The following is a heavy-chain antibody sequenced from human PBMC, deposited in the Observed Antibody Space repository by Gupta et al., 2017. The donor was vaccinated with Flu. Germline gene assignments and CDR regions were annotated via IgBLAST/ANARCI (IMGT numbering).Heavy chain of an antibody. Sequence: QVQLQESGPGLVKPSETLSLTCSVSGDFLMSRSYYWGWIRQPPGKGLEWIGSIRHSGGTFYNPSLKSRVTISVDTSKNQFSLHLISVTAADTSVYYCAKQGTHCDGGSCFPPELWGQGTLVTVSS. CDR3: AKQGTHCDGGSCFPPEL. J-gene: IGHJ4*02. CDR1: GDFLMSRSYY. D-gene: IGHD2-15*01. CDR2: IRHSGGT. V-gene: IGHV4-39*01.